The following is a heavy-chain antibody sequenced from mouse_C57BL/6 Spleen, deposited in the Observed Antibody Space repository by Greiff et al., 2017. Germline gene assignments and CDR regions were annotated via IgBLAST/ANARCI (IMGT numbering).Heavy chain of an antibody. Sequence: EVQVVESGGDLVKPGGSLKLSCAASGFTFSSYGMSWVRQTPGKRLEWVATISSGGSYTYYPDSVKGRFTISRDNAKNTLYLQMRSLKSEDTAMYYGARHGDSGGYAYCAMGCWGQGASVTVSS. J-gene: IGHJ4*01. D-gene: IGHD2-2*01. CDR1: GFTFSSYG. CDR2: ISSGGSYT. CDR3: ARHGDSGGYAYCAMGC. V-gene: IGHV5-6*01.